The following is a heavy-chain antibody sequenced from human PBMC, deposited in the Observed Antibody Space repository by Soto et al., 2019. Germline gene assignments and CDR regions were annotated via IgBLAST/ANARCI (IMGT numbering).Heavy chain of an antibody. D-gene: IGHD6-25*01. CDR3: ASQRQPNYYYYGMDV. V-gene: IGHV3-21*01. CDR1: GFTFSSYS. Sequence: LRLSCAASGFTFSSYSMNWVRQAPGKGLEWVSSISSSSYIYYADSVKGRFTISRDNAKNSLYLQMNSLRAEDTAVYYCASQRQPNYYYYGMDVWGQGTTVTVS. J-gene: IGHJ6*02. CDR2: ISSSSYI.